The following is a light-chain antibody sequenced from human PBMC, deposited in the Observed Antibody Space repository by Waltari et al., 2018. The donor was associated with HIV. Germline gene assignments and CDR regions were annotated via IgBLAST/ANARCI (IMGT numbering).Light chain of an antibody. CDR1: GSDIGGYNY. J-gene: IGLJ2*01. CDR2: DVS. V-gene: IGLV2-14*03. CDR3: SSFTSITLI. Sequence: QSALTQPASVSGSPGQSITISCTGSGSDIGGYNYVSWYQHYPGKAPKLIIYDVSRRPSVLANRFSGSKAGNTASLTISGLRAEDEADYYCSSFTSITLIFGGGTKLTVL.